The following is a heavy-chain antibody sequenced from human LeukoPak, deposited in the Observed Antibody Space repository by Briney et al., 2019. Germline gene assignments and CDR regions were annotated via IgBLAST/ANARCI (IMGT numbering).Heavy chain of an antibody. Sequence: GGSLRLSCAASGFTFSSYAMNCVRQAPGKGLEWVSGINGSGGSTYYADSVKGRFTISRDNSKNTLYLQMNSLRAEDTAVYYCAKDARYSSAWYYFDYWGQGTLVTVSS. J-gene: IGHJ4*02. CDR2: INGSGGST. CDR1: GFTFSSYA. D-gene: IGHD6-19*01. CDR3: AKDARYSSAWYYFDY. V-gene: IGHV3-23*01.